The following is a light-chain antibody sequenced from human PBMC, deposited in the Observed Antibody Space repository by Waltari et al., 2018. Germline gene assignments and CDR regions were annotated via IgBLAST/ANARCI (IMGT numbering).Light chain of an antibody. CDR2: GAS. V-gene: IGKV3-20*01. J-gene: IGKJ1*01. Sequence: EIFFTQSPDPLSFSPGERATLSCRASQSVSRALAWYQQNPGQAPRLLIYGASNRATGIPDRFSGSGSGTDFSLIISRLEPEDFAVYYCQHYVSLPVTFGQGTKVEIK. CDR1: QSVSRA. CDR3: QHYVSLPVT.